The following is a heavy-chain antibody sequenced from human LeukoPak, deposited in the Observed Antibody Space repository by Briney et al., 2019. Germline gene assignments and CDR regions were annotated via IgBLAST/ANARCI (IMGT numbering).Heavy chain of an antibody. CDR3: ARVRGASSSSWYFDY. D-gene: IGHD6-13*01. CDR2: ISSSSSYM. Sequence: AGSLRLSCAASGFTFSTYTMNWVRQAPGKGLEWVSFISSSSSYMYYADSVKGRFTISRDNTKKSLYLQMNSLRAEDTAVYYCARVRGASSSSWYFDYWGQGTLVTVSS. V-gene: IGHV3-21*01. CDR1: GFTFSTYT. J-gene: IGHJ4*02.